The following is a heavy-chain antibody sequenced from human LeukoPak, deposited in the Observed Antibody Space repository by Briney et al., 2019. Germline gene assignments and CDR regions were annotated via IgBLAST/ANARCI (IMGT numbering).Heavy chain of an antibody. CDR2: IYYSGST. J-gene: IGHJ4*02. V-gene: IGHV4-59*01. D-gene: IGHD3-9*01. Sequence: PSETLSLTCTVSGGSISSYYWSWIRQPPGKGLEWIGYIYYSGSTNYNPSLKSRVTISVDTSKNQFFLKLSSVTAADTAVYYCARGRYDILTGYYNVDYWGQGTLVTVSS. CDR1: GGSISSYY. CDR3: ARGRYDILTGYYNVDY.